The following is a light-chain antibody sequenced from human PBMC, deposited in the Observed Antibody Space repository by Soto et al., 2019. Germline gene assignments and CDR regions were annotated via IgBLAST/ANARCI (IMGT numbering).Light chain of an antibody. V-gene: IGLV2-8*01. CDR3: SSYAGSNNIWV. J-gene: IGLJ3*02. CDR1: SSDVGGYNY. CDR2: EVS. Sequence: QSVLTQPPSASGSPGQSVTISCTGTSSDVGGYNYVSWYQQHPGKAPKVMIYEVSKRPSGVPDRFSGSKSGHTASLTVSGLQAEDEADYYCSSYAGSNNIWVFGGGTKVTVL.